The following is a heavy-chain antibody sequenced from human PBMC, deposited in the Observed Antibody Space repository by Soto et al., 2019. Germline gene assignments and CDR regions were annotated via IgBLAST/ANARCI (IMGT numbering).Heavy chain of an antibody. CDR1: GYIFINYG. J-gene: IGHJ4*02. CDR3: ARSAGVVDGDDY. Sequence: QVQLVQSGAEVKKPGASVKVSCKASGYIFINYGISWVRQAPGQGLEWMGWINSYNGNTNSAQKLPSRVTKTTDTTTNTAYMELRSLTADDTAVYYCARSAGVVDGDDYWGQGTLVTVSS. D-gene: IGHD3-10*01. V-gene: IGHV1-18*01. CDR2: INSYNGNT.